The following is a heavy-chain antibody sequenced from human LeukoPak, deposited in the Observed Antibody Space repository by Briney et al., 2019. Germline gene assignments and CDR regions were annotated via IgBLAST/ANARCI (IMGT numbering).Heavy chain of an antibody. CDR3: ATRHYYDSSGYN. CDR1: GYTFTSYD. J-gene: IGHJ4*02. V-gene: IGHV1-8*01. CDR2: MNPNSGNT. D-gene: IGHD3-22*01. Sequence: ASVKVSCKASGYTFTSYDTNWVRQATGQGLEWMGWMNPNSGNTGYAQKFQGRVTMTRNTSISTAYMELSSLRSEDTAVYYCATRHYYDSSGYNWGQGTLVTVSS.